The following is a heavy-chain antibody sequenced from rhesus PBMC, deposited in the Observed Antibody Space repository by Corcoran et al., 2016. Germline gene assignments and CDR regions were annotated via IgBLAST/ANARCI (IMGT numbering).Heavy chain of an antibody. J-gene: IGHJ4*01. D-gene: IGHD2-39*02. Sequence: QVQLQESGPAVVKPSETLSLTCAVSGGSISSSNWWSWIRKSPGKGLAWIGGIYGSGGSTEYNPSLKSRVTISIDTSKNQFSLKLSSVTAADTAVYYCARHGPPIVVVVSAYFDYWGQGVLVTVSS. V-gene: IGHV4-93*02. CDR3: ARHGPPIVVVVSAYFDY. CDR2: IYGSGGST. CDR1: GGSISSSNW.